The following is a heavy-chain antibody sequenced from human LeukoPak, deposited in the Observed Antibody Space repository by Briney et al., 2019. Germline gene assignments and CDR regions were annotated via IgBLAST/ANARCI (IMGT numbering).Heavy chain of an antibody. J-gene: IGHJ6*03. V-gene: IGHV4-59*08. CDR1: GGSISSYY. D-gene: IGHD2-15*01. Sequence: TSETLSLTCTVSGGSISSYYWSWNRQPPGKGLEWIGYIYYSGSTNYNPSLKSRVTIFVDTSKNQFSLKLSSVTAADTAVYYCARLGGAFYYYYYMDVRGKGTTVTVSS. CDR2: IYYSGST. CDR3: ARLGGAFYYYYYMDV.